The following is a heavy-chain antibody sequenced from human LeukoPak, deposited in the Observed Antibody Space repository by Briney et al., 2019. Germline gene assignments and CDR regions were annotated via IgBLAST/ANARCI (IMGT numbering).Heavy chain of an antibody. CDR3: AKVDGITIFEVFDY. CDR2: ISGSGSST. D-gene: IGHD3-3*01. J-gene: IGHJ4*02. CDR1: GFTFSSYS. Sequence: GGSLRLSCAASGFTFSSYSMNWVRQAPGKGLEWLSSISGSGSSTYYADSVKGRFTISRDNSKNMLYLQMISLRADDTAVYFCAKVDGITIFEVFDYWGQGTLVTVSS. V-gene: IGHV3-23*01.